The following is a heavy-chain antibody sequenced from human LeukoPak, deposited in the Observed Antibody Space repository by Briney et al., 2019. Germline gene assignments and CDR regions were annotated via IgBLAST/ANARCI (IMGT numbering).Heavy chain of an antibody. J-gene: IGHJ4*02. CDR1: GYTFTSYG. CDR3: ARLDYGDYVVGY. Sequence: ASVTVSCKASGYTFTSYGISWVRQAPGQGLEWMGWISAYNGNTNYAQKLQGRVTMTTDTSTSTAYMELRSLRSDDTAVYYCARLDYGDYVVGYWGQGTLVTVSS. D-gene: IGHD4-17*01. CDR2: ISAYNGNT. V-gene: IGHV1-18*01.